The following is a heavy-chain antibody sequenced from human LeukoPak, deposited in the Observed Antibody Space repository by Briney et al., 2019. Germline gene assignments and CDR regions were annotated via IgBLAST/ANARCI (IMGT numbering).Heavy chain of an antibody. Sequence: PSETLSLTCTVSGGSFTGYYWTWIRQPPGEGLEWIGYVYNSEYTKYNPSLKSRVTISLDTSKSQFSLKLSSVTAADTAAYYCAGTHGSSGYYVFDYWGQGTLVTVSS. J-gene: IGHJ4*02. D-gene: IGHD2-15*01. CDR2: VYNSEYT. CDR3: AGTHGSSGYYVFDY. CDR1: GGSFTGYY. V-gene: IGHV4-59*01.